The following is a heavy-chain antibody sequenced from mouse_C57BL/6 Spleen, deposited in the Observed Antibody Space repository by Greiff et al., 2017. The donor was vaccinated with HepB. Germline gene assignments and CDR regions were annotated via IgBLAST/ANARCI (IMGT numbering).Heavy chain of an antibody. V-gene: IGHV2-2*01. CDR1: GFSLTSYG. J-gene: IGHJ2*01. D-gene: IGHD1-1*01. Sequence: VMLVESGPGLVQPSQSLSITCTVSGFSLTSYGVHWVRQSPGKGLEWLGVIWSGGSTDYNAAFISRLSISKDNSKSQVFFKMNSLQADDTAIYYCAREREITTVVARDYFDYWGQGTTLTVSS. CDR2: IWSGGST. CDR3: AREREITTVVARDYFDY.